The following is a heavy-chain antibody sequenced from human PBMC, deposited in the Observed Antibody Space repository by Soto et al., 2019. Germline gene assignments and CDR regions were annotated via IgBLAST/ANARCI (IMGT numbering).Heavy chain of an antibody. CDR1: VYSFTSYW. D-gene: IGHD2-2*01. V-gene: IGHV5-51*01. J-gene: IGHJ6*02. CDR3: AVSTSSAYAMDV. CDR2: IYPGDSDT. Sequence: GESLKISCKGSVYSFTSYWIGWVRQMPGKCLEWMGIIYPGDSDTRXSPSFPGXXTISAYKSISTXYLQWXTLKASDTAMYYCAVSTSSAYAMDVCGQGTTVTVS.